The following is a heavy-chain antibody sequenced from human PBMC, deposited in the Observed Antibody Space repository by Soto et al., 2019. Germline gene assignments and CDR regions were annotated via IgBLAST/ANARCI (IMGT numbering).Heavy chain of an antibody. CDR3: AREVTVFGVIIPTPMDV. V-gene: IGHV3-48*03. J-gene: IGHJ6*02. D-gene: IGHD3-3*01. Sequence: DVQLVESGGGLVQPGGSLRLSCAASRFTFSGYEMNWVRQAPGKGLEWISYISGSGSTIYYADSVKGRFTLSRDNAKKSLYLQMNSLRAEDTAVYYCAREVTVFGVIIPTPMDVWGQGTTVTVSS. CDR2: ISGSGSTI. CDR1: RFTFSGYE.